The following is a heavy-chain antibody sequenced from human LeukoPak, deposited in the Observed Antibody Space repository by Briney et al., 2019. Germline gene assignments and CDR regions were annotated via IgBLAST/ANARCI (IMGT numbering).Heavy chain of an antibody. Sequence: SETLSLTCAVSGGSISSSNWWSWVRQPPGKGLEWIGEIYHSGSTNYNPSLKSRVTISVDKSKNQFSLKLSSVTAADTAVYYCARDLRDYYGVGGFAPWGQGTLVTVSS. CDR3: ARDLRDYYGVGGFAP. CDR1: GGSISSSNW. V-gene: IGHV4-4*02. J-gene: IGHJ5*02. CDR2: IYHSGST. D-gene: IGHD3-10*01.